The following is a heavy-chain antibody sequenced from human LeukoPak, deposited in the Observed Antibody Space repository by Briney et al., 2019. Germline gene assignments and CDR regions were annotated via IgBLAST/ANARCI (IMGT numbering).Heavy chain of an antibody. Sequence: PRASVKVSCKASGYTFTNYYMHWVRQAPGQGLECMGMINPSGGSTSYAQKFQGRVTMTRDTSTSTVYMELSSLRSEDTAVYYCARGHYYDSSGYYYALSYWGQGTLVTVSS. D-gene: IGHD3-22*01. CDR3: ARGHYYDSSGYYYALSY. CDR2: INPSGGST. CDR1: GYTFTNYY. V-gene: IGHV1-46*01. J-gene: IGHJ4*02.